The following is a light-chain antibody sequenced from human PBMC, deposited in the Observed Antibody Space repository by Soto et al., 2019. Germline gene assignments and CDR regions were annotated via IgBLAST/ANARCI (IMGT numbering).Light chain of an antibody. J-gene: IGKJ5*01. CDR2: KAS. V-gene: IGKV1-5*03. Sequence: DIQMTQSPSTLSASVGDRVTITCRASQSISDWMAWYQQKPGKAPKLLIFKASSLESGVPSRFSGTGSGTEFTLTISSLQPDDFATYYCQQYKSYSPITFGQGTRLEIK. CDR3: QQYKSYSPIT. CDR1: QSISDW.